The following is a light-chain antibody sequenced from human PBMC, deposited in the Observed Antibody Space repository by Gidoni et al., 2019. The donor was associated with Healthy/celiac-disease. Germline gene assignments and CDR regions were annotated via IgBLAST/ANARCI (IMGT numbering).Light chain of an antibody. J-gene: IGKJ5*01. V-gene: IGKV3-20*01. CDR2: GAS. CDR1: QSVSSSY. CDR3: QQYGSSPPIT. Sequence: EIVLTQSPGTLSLSQGERATLSCRARQSVSSSYLAWYQQKPGQAPRLLIYGASSRATGIPDRFSGSGSGTDFTLTISRLEPEDFAVYYCQQYGSSPPITFGQGTRLEI.